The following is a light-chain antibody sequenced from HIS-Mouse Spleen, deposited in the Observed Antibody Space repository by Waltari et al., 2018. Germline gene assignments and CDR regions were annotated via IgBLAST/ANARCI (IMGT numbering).Light chain of an antibody. CDR3: YSTDSSGNHRV. CDR1: ALPNKY. Sequence: SYELTQPPSVSVSPGQTARITCSGDALPNKYAYWYQQKSGQAPVLVIYKDSKRPSGIPERFSGSSSGTMATLTISGAQVEDEADYYCYSTDSSGNHRVFGGGTKLTVL. CDR2: KDS. V-gene: IGLV3-10*01. J-gene: IGLJ2*01.